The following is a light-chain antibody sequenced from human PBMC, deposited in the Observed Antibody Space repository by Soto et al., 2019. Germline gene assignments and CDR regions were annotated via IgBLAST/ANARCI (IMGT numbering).Light chain of an antibody. J-gene: IGKJ5*01. Sequence: EIVLTQSPATLSLSPGQRDTLSCRASQSVSSYLAWYQQKPGQAPRLLIYDASNRATGIPARFSGSGSATDFTLTIRSLEPEDFAVYYCQQRSNWPLITFGQGTRLEIK. CDR1: QSVSSY. CDR3: QQRSNWPLIT. V-gene: IGKV3-11*01. CDR2: DAS.